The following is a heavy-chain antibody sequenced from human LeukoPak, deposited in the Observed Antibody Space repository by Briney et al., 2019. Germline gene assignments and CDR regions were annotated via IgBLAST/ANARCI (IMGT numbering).Heavy chain of an antibody. J-gene: IGHJ4*02. CDR2: ISSSSSYI. D-gene: IGHD5-12*01. Sequence: GGSLRLSCAASGFTFSSYSMNWVRQAPGKGLEWVSSISSSSSYIYYADSVKGRFTISRDNAKNSLYLQMNSLRAEDTALYYCARGYSGYDLVSTLDYWGQGTLVTVSS. CDR3: ARGYSGYDLVSTLDY. CDR1: GFTFSSYS. V-gene: IGHV3-21*04.